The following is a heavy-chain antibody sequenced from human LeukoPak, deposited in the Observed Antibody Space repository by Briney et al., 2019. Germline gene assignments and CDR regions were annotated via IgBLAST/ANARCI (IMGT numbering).Heavy chain of an antibody. D-gene: IGHD2/OR15-2a*01. CDR2: VYYNGNN. Sequence: SETLSLTCTVSGYSTGNKNYYWGWIRQPPGKGLEWVGSVYYNGNNYYNPSLKGRVAISIDTSKNQFSLKMHFVTAADTAIYYCARDYHDFPAGNWLDFWGHGILVAVSS. V-gene: IGHV4-39*07. CDR1: GYSTGNKNYY. J-gene: IGHJ5*01. CDR3: ARDYHDFPAGNWLDF.